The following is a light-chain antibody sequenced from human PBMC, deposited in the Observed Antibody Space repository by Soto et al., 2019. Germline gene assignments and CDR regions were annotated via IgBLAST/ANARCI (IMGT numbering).Light chain of an antibody. Sequence: QSVLTQPPSVSGGPWQRVTISCTGSSSNIGAGYDVHWYQQLPGTAPKLLIYGNSNRPSGVPDRFSGSKSGTSASLAITGLQAEDEADYYCQSYDSSLSVYYVFGTGTKVTVL. CDR3: QSYDSSLSVYYV. J-gene: IGLJ1*01. CDR1: SSNIGAGYD. CDR2: GNS. V-gene: IGLV1-40*01.